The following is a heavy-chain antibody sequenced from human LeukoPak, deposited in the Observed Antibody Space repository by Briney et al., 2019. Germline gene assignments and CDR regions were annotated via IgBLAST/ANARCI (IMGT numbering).Heavy chain of an antibody. CDR1: GASISSGAYY. V-gene: IGHV4-31*03. Sequence: PSETLSLTCTVSGASISSGAYYWSWIRQHPGKGLECIGYIYYSGSTYYNPSLKSRVTISVDTSKNQFSLNLRSVTAAGTAVYYCARDSSTWWFDYWGQGTLATVSS. CDR3: ARDSSTWWFDY. J-gene: IGHJ4*02. CDR2: IYYSGST. D-gene: IGHD6-13*01.